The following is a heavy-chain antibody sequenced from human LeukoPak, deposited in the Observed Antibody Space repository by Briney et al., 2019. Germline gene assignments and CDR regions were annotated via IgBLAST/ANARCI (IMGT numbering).Heavy chain of an antibody. CDR3: ARAGGYDTNALDS. CDR1: GGAISTYY. J-gene: IGHJ4*02. Sequence: SETLSLTCTVSGGAISTYYWTWIRQPPGKELEWIGYVYYSGSTNSNPSLNTRATMSVDMSKNHFSLNLNSVTAADTAVYYCARAGGYDTNALDSWGPGTLVTVSS. D-gene: IGHD2-8*01. CDR2: VYYSGST. V-gene: IGHV4-59*08.